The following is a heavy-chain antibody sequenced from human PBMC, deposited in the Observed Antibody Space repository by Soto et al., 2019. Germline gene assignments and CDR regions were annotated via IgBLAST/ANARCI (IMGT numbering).Heavy chain of an antibody. D-gene: IGHD2-2*01. Sequence: EVQLVQSGAEVKKPGESLRISCTGFGYTFTTFWISWVRQMPGKGLEWMGRIDPRDSYVNYSPSFQGHVTISLDKSISTAYLQWGSLKASDTAMYYCARLICSTTTCDSWFDPWGQGTLVTVSS. J-gene: IGHJ5*02. CDR1: GYTFTTFW. CDR3: ARLICSTTTCDSWFDP. V-gene: IGHV5-10-1*03. CDR2: IDPRDSYV.